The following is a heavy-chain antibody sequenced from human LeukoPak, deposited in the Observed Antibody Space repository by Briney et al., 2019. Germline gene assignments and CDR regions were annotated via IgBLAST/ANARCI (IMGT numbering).Heavy chain of an antibody. CDR1: GFTFTSYS. V-gene: IGHV3-23*01. CDR3: ARDPDGDYDFDY. D-gene: IGHD4-17*01. Sequence: PGGSLRLSCAASGFTFTSYSMNWVRQAPGKGLEWVSTISGGGGSTYYADSVKGRFTISRDTAKSSLYLQMNSLKIEDTAIYFCARDPDGDYDFDYWGQGTLVTVSS. CDR2: ISGGGGST. J-gene: IGHJ4*02.